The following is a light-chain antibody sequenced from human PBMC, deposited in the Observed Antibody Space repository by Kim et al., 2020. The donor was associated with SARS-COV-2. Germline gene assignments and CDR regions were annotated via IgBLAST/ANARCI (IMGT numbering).Light chain of an antibody. V-gene: IGKV2-30*01. CDR2: KVS. Sequence: PASISRRSSQSLVYSDGNISLNWFHQRPGQSPRRLIYKVSNRDSVVPDRFSGSGSGTDFTLQISRVEAEDVGVYYCMQGTHWPFTFGPGTKVDIK. CDR3: MQGTHWPFT. CDR1: QSLVYSDGNIS. J-gene: IGKJ3*01.